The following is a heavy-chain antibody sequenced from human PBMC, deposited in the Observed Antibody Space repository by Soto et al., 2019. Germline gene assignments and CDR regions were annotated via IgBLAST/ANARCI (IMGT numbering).Heavy chain of an antibody. Sequence: SETLSLTCAFYCGSFIGYHWSWIRQPPGKGLEWIGEINHSGGTNYNPSLKSRVTISVDTSKNQFSLNLYSVTAADTAVYYCARRGSGSYRYYYGLDVWGQGTTVTVSS. CDR2: INHSGGT. V-gene: IGHV4-34*01. CDR3: ARRGSGSYRYYYGLDV. CDR1: CGSFIGYH. D-gene: IGHD3-10*01. J-gene: IGHJ6*02.